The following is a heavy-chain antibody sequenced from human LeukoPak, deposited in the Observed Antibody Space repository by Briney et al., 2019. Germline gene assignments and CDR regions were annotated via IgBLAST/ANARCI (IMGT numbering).Heavy chain of an antibody. Sequence: GGSLRLSCAASGFTFSRYWMSWVRQAPGKGLEWVANIKEDGTVKYYVESVKGRSTISRDNAKNSLYLQMNSLRAEDTAVYYCAASITMFDYWGQGTLVTVSS. CDR1: GFTFSRYW. D-gene: IGHD3-10*01. CDR2: IKEDGTVK. V-gene: IGHV3-7*02. J-gene: IGHJ4*02. CDR3: AASITMFDY.